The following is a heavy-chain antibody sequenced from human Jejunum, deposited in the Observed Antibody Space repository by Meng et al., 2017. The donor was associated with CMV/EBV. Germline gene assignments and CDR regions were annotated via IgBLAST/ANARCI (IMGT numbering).Heavy chain of an antibody. CDR1: GFRFSAFR. J-gene: IGHJ4*02. CDR2: ISTTGTRV. D-gene: IGHD3-10*01. Sequence: CPSSGFRFSAFRMNWVRQAPGKRLEWIAYISTTGTRVDYADSVKGRFTISRDHAKNSLSLQMHSLRVEDTATYFCAKVGSRYYFESWGQGLLVTVSS. V-gene: IGHV3-48*03. CDR3: AKVGSRYYFES.